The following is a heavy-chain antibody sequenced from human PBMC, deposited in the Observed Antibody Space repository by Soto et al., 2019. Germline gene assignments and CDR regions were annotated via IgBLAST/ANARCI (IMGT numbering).Heavy chain of an antibody. CDR1: GFTFSSYW. CDR3: ARALRYFDWILPDY. D-gene: IGHD3-9*01. V-gene: IGHV3-74*01. J-gene: IGHJ4*02. CDR2: INRDGSST. Sequence: GGSLRLSCAASGFTFSSYWMHWVRQAPGKGLVWVSRINRDGSSTSYADSVKGRFTISRDNAKNTLYLQMNSLRAEDTAVYYCARALRYFDWILPDYWGQGTRVTVSS.